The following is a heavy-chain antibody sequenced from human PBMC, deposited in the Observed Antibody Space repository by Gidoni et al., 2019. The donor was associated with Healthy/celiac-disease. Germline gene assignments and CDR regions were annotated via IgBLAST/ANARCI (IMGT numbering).Heavy chain of an antibody. CDR2: IYYSGST. V-gene: IGHV4-31*03. CDR3: ARDLSGSSSIFDP. D-gene: IGHD3-22*01. CDR1: GGSISSGGYY. Sequence: QVQLQESGPGLVKPSQTLSLTCTVSGGSISSGGYYWRWIRQHPGKGLEWIGYIYYSGSTYYNPSLKSRVTISVDTSKNQFSLKLSSVTAADTAVYYCARDLSGSSSIFDPWGQGTLVTVSS. J-gene: IGHJ5*02.